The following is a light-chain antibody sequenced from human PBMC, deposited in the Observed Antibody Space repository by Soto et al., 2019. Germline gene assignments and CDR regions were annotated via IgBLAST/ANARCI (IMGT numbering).Light chain of an antibody. CDR3: QSYDSSNVV. Sequence: NFMLTQPHSVSESPGKTVTISCTRSSGSITSKYVQWYQQRPGSAPTTVIYEGDQRPSGVPDRFSGSIDSSSNSASLTISRLKTEDEADYYCQSYDSSNVVFGGGTKLTVL. CDR1: SGSITSKY. J-gene: IGLJ2*01. V-gene: IGLV6-57*04. CDR2: EGD.